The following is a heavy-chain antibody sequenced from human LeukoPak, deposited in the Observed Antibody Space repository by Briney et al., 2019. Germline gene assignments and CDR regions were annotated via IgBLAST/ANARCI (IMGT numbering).Heavy chain of an antibody. Sequence: ASVKVSCKASGYTFTGYYMHGVRQAPGQGLERMGWINPNSGGTNYAQKFQGRVTMTRDTSISTAYMELSRLRSDDTAVYYCARDYYGSGSYYGHMDVWGKGTTVTVSS. J-gene: IGHJ6*03. D-gene: IGHD3-10*01. CDR3: ARDYYGSGSYYGHMDV. CDR1: GYTFTGYY. V-gene: IGHV1-2*02. CDR2: INPNSGGT.